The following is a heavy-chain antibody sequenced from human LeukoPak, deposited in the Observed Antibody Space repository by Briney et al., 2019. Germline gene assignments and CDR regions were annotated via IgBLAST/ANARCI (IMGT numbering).Heavy chain of an antibody. CDR2: INSDGSST. Sequence: GGSLRLSCAASGFTFSSYWMHWVRQAPGKGLVWVSRINSDGSSTSYADSVKGRFTISRDNAKNSLYLQMYSLRDGDTAVYYCARARSGYYFDYWGQGTLVTVSS. V-gene: IGHV3-74*01. CDR3: ARARSGYYFDY. J-gene: IGHJ4*02. D-gene: IGHD5-12*01. CDR1: GFTFSSYW.